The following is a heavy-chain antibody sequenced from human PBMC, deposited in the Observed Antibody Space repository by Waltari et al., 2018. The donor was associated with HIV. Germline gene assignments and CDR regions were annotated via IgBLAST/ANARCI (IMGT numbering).Heavy chain of an antibody. J-gene: IGHJ4*02. CDR2: INSDGSTT. D-gene: IGHD1-26*01. Sequence: EVRLVESGGGLVQPGGSLRLSCAASGFTLSSHLMNWVRQAPGKGLVWGSRINSDGSTTSYADSVKGRFTISRDNAKNTLYLQMNSLRAEDTAVYYCAKGGANPIDFWGQGTLVTVSS. V-gene: IGHV3-74*01. CDR3: AKGGANPIDF. CDR1: GFTLSSHL.